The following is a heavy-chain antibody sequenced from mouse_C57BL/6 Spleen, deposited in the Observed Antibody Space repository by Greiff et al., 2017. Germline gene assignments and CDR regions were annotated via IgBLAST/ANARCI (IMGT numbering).Heavy chain of an antibody. D-gene: IGHD1-1*01. V-gene: IGHV1-26*01. CDR1: GYTFTDYY. CDR2: INPNNGGT. Sequence: VQLQPSGPELVKPGASVKISCKASGYTFTDYYMNWVKQSHGKSLEWIGDINPNNGGTSYNQKFKGKATLTVDKSSSTAYMELRSLTSEDSAVYYCARYRSYYGSSPFAYWGQGTLVTVSA. J-gene: IGHJ3*01. CDR3: ARYRSYYGSSPFAY.